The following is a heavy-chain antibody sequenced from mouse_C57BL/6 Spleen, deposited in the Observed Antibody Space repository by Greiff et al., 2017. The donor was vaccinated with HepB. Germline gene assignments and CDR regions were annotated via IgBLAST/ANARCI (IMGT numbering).Heavy chain of an antibody. V-gene: IGHV1-19*01. D-gene: IGHD2-3*01. CDR1: GYTFTDYY. CDR3: ARDGYYENYFDY. Sequence: EVQLQQSGPVLVKPGASVKMSCKASGYTFTDYYMNWVKQSHGKSLEWIGVINPYNGGTSYNQKFKGKATLTVDKSSSTAYMELNSLTSEDSAVYYCARDGYYENYFDYWGQGTTLTVSS. CDR2: INPYNGGT. J-gene: IGHJ2*01.